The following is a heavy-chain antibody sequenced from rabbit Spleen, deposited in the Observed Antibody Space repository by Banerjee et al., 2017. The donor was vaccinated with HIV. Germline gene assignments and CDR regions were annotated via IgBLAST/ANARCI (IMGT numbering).Heavy chain of an antibody. CDR1: GFSLTYNYV. Sequence: QHQLMESGGGLVKPGASLTLTCKASGFSLTYNYVMCWVRQAPGKGLEWIACINSSTGTTVYASWAKGRFTVSRTSSTTVTLQMTSLTAADTATYFCARDLAAIIGWNFALWGPGTLV. V-gene: IGHV1S45*01. J-gene: IGHJ4*01. CDR3: ARDLAAIIGWNFAL. CDR2: INSSTGTT. D-gene: IGHD4-1*01.